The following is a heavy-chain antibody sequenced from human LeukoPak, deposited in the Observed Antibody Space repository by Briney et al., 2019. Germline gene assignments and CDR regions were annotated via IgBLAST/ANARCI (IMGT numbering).Heavy chain of an antibody. J-gene: IGHJ4*02. D-gene: IGHD3-22*01. CDR3: ARGRYYYDSSGPWGY. V-gene: IGHV1-2*04. Sequence: GASVKVSCKASGYTFTGYYMHWVRQAPGQGLGWMGWINPNSGGTNYAQKFQGWVTMTRDTSISTAYMELSRLRSDDTAVYYCARGRYYYDSSGPWGYWGQGTLVTVSS. CDR1: GYTFTGYY. CDR2: INPNSGGT.